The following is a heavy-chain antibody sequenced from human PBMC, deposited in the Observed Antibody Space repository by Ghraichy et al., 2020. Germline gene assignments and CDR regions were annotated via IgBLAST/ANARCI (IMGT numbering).Heavy chain of an antibody. CDR3: AREYYGGSHNWFDP. Sequence: ASVKVSCKASGYTFSVYYIHWVRQAPGQGLEWMGWLNPNSGGTNYAQNFQGRVTMTRDTSISTAYMDLSRLRSDDTAVYYCAREYYGGSHNWFDPWGQGTLVTVSS. J-gene: IGHJ5*02. CDR1: GYTFSVYY. V-gene: IGHV1-2*02. D-gene: IGHD4-23*01. CDR2: LNPNSGGT.